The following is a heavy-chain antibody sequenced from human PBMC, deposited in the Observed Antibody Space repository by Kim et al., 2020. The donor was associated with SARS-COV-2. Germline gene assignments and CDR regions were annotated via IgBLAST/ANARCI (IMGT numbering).Heavy chain of an antibody. CDR3: ARDRGYGDDTFDY. CDR1: GYTFTSYG. J-gene: IGHJ4*02. Sequence: ASVKVSCKASGYTFTSYGISWVRQAPGQGLEWLGWVGAYNGDTNCAQNLQGRVTLTTDTSTSTAFLELRSLRSDDTAVYFCARDRGYGDDTFDYWGQGTLVTVSS. V-gene: IGHV1-18*01. CDR2: VGAYNGDT. D-gene: IGHD4-17*01.